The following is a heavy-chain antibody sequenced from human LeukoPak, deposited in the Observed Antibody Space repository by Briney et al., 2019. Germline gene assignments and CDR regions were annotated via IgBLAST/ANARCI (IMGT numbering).Heavy chain of an antibody. J-gene: IGHJ4*02. V-gene: IGHV4-59*01. CDR1: GGSISSYY. D-gene: IGHD5-18*01. Sequence: PSETLSLTCTVSGGSISSYYWSWIRQPPGKGLEWTGYIFYSGSTNYNPSLKSRVTISVDTSNNQFSLKLSSVTAADTAVYYCARGYSYGSGYFDYWGQGTLVTVSS. CDR3: ARGYSYGSGYFDY. CDR2: IFYSGST.